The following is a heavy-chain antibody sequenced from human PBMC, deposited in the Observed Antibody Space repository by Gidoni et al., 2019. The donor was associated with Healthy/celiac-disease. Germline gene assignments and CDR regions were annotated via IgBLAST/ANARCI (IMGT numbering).Heavy chain of an antibody. Sequence: EVQLVESGGGLVQPGRSLRLSCTTSGFTFGAYAMSWFSQAPGKGLEWVGFIRSKAYGGTTEYAASVKGRFTISRDDSKSIAYLQMNSLKTEDTAVYYCSRDNSITMVRGVILGEVYYFDYWGQGTLVTVSS. D-gene: IGHD3-10*01. CDR2: IRSKAYGGTT. J-gene: IGHJ4*02. CDR1: GFTFGAYA. CDR3: SRDNSITMVRGVILGEVYYFDY. V-gene: IGHV3-49*03.